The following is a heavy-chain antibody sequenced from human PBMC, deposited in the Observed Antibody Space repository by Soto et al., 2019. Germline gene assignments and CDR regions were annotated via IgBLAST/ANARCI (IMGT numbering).Heavy chain of an antibody. Sequence: QVQLVQSGAEVKKPGASVKVSCKASGNTFSNYYIHWLRQAPGQGLEWMGTINPSGGHTTYAQKFLGRVTMTRDTSTSTLYMELTSLRSEDTAVYYCARGGHVVVVTAAFAYWGQGTLVTVSS. CDR3: ARGGHVVVVTAAFAY. D-gene: IGHD2-21*02. V-gene: IGHV1-46*03. CDR2: INPSGGHT. CDR1: GNTFSNYY. J-gene: IGHJ4*02.